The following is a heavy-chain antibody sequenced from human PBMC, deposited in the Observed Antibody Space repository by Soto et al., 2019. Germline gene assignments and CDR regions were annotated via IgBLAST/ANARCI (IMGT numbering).Heavy chain of an antibody. Sequence: ASVKVSCKASGYTFTSYAMHWVRQAPGQRLEWKGWMNAGNGNTKYSQKFQGRVTITRNTSISTAYMELSSLRSEDTAVYYCARGDYDFWSGYYASSWFDPWGQGTLVTVSS. J-gene: IGHJ5*02. D-gene: IGHD3-3*01. CDR3: ARGDYDFWSGYYASSWFDP. CDR1: GYTFTSYA. CDR2: MNAGNGNT. V-gene: IGHV1-3*01.